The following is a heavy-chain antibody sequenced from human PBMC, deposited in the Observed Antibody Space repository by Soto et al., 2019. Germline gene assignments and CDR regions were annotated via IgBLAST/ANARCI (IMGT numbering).Heavy chain of an antibody. V-gene: IGHV5-51*01. CDR2: IYPRDSDT. CDR3: ARSPHEYYYDSSGYYFNPLYFDY. CDR1: GYSFTNYW. J-gene: IGHJ4*02. Sequence: PGESLKISCKGSGYSFTNYWIGCARQMPGKGLEWMGIIYPRDSDTRYSPSFQGQVTISADKSISTAYLQWSSLKASDTAMYYCARSPHEYYYDSSGYYFNPLYFDYWGQGTLVTVSS. D-gene: IGHD3-22*01.